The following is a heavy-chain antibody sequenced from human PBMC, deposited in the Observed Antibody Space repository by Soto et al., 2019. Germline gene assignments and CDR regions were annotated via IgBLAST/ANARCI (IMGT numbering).Heavy chain of an antibody. V-gene: IGHV3-33*01. Sequence: QVQLVGSGGGVVQPGRSLRLSCAASGFTFSSYGMHWVRQDPGKGLEWVAVIWYDGSNKYYADSVKGRFTISRDNSKNTLYLQMNSLRAEDTAVYYCARDRSSGSIDYWGQGTLVTVSS. J-gene: IGHJ4*02. CDR3: ARDRSSGSIDY. CDR2: IWYDGSNK. CDR1: GFTFSSYG. D-gene: IGHD5-12*01.